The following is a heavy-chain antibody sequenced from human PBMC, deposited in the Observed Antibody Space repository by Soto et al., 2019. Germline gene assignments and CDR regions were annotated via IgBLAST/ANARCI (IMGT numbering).Heavy chain of an antibody. CDR1: GFTFSVYA. D-gene: IGHD6-6*01. J-gene: IGHJ4*02. CDR2: ISRNGGST. Sequence: GASLRLSCGASGFTFSVYAMTWVRQAPGKGLEWVSAISRNGGSTYYADSVKGRFTISRYNSKSTLHLQMNSLRVEDTAVYYCAKDRTLGRTLVPFDSGGQGTLVTV. CDR3: AKDRTLGRTLVPFDS. V-gene: IGHV3-23*01.